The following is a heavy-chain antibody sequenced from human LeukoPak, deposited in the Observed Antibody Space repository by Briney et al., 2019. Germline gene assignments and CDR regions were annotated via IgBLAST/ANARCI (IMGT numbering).Heavy chain of an antibody. CDR2: IWYDGSSK. V-gene: IGHV3-33*01. CDR3: VRDGAGLDYGDYGIYGMDV. J-gene: IGHJ6*02. CDR1: GFTFSSYG. Sequence: GGSLRLSCAASGFTFSSYGMHWVRQAPGKGLEWVAVIWYDGSSKYYADSVKGRFTISRDNSKNTLYLQMNSLRAEDTAVYYCVRDGAGLDYGDYGIYGMDVWGQGTTVTVSS. D-gene: IGHD4-17*01.